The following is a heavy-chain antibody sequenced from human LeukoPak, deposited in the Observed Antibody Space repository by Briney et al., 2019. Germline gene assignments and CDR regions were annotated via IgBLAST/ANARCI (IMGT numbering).Heavy chain of an antibody. CDR2: IYYSGST. Sequence: SETLSLTCTVSGDSMSSKRYYWGWIRQPPGKGLEWIGSIYYSGSTYYNPSLKSRVTISADTSQNQFSLKLSSVTAADTAVYYCARPISSGYYIYWGQGTPVTVSS. J-gene: IGHJ4*02. D-gene: IGHD3-22*01. CDR1: GDSMSSKRYY. V-gene: IGHV4-39*01. CDR3: ARPISSGYYIY.